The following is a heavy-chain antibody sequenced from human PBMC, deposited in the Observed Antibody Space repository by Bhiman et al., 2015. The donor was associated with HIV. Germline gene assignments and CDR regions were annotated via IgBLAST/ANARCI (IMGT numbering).Heavy chain of an antibody. CDR3: AREKGDSSGYYYRPWYYYGMDV. CDR1: GFTFSSYW. CDR2: INSDGSST. D-gene: IGHD3-22*01. V-gene: IGHV3-74*01. Sequence: EVQLVESGGGLVQPGGSLRLSCAASGFTFSSYWMHWVRQAPGKGLVWVSRINSDGSSTNYADSVKGRFTISRDNAKNTVYLQMNSLRAEDTAVYYCAREKGDSSGYYYRPWYYYGMDVWGQGTTVTVS. J-gene: IGHJ6*02.